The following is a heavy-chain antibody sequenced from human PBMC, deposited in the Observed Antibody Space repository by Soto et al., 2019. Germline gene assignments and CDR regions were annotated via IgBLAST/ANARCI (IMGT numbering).Heavy chain of an antibody. CDR1: GFSFTSFH. J-gene: IGHJ4*02. V-gene: IGHV1-46*03. Sequence: QVQLVQSGSEVKKPGASVRLSCKSSGFSFTSFHIHWVRQAPGRGPEWMGVFRPSGGGTLYAQKFQARFSMTGDTSMGIFYMELTTLTWDNTAVFFFVRDGPTIFGQPLTPTYFDNGGQGPLLPVPS. CDR2: FRPSGGGT. D-gene: IGHD3-3*02. CDR3: VRDGPTIFGQPLTPTYFDN.